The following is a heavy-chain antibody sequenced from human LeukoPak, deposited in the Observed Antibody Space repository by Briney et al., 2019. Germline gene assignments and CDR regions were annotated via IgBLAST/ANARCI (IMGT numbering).Heavy chain of an antibody. D-gene: IGHD4-17*01. V-gene: IGHV1-46*01. J-gene: IGHJ4*02. CDR3: AREETTVIYFDY. CDR2: INPSGGST. CDR1: GYTFTNYY. Sequence: ASVKVSCKASGYTFTNYYMHWVRQAPGQGLEWMGIINPSGGSTSYAQKFQGRVTMTRDTSTSTVYMELSSLRSEDTAVYYCAREETTVIYFDYWGQGTLVTVSS.